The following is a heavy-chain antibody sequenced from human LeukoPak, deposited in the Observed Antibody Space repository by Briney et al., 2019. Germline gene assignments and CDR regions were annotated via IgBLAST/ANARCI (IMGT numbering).Heavy chain of an antibody. J-gene: IGHJ3*02. CDR3: AREDGRRDGYNYAFDI. V-gene: IGHV4-30-4*01. Sequence: SQTLSLTCTVSGGSISSGDYYWSWIRQPPGKGLEWIGYIYYSGSTYYNPSHKSRVTISVDTSKNQFSLKLSSVTAADTAVYYCAREDGRRDGYNYAFDIWGQGTMVTVSS. CDR1: GGSISSGDYY. CDR2: IYYSGST. D-gene: IGHD5-24*01.